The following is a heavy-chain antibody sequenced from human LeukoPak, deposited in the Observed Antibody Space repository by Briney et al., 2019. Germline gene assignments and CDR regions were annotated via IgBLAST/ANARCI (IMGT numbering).Heavy chain of an antibody. V-gene: IGHV4-39*07. CDR3: HCHPTVGRFETYYFDY. CDR1: GGSISSSSYY. CDR2: IYYSGST. J-gene: IGHJ4*02. D-gene: IGHD4-23*01. Sequence: PSETLSLTCTVSGGSISSSSYYWGWIRRPPGKGLEWIGSIYYSGSTYYNSSLKSRVTISVDTSKNQFSLKLSSVTAADTAVYYCHCHPTVGRFETYYFDYWGQGTLVTVSS.